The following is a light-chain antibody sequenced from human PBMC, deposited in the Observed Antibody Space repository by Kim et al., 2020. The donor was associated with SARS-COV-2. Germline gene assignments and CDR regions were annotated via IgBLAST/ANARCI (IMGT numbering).Light chain of an antibody. Sequence: QSALTQPRSVSGSPGQSVTISCTGTNSDVGAYNFVSWYQQPPGKAPKLMIYDVTERPSGVPDRFSASKSGNTASLIISGLQAEDEADYYCCSYAGSPPYVFGTGTKVTVL. CDR1: NSDVGAYNF. V-gene: IGLV2-11*01. J-gene: IGLJ1*01. CDR3: CSYAGSPPYV. CDR2: DVT.